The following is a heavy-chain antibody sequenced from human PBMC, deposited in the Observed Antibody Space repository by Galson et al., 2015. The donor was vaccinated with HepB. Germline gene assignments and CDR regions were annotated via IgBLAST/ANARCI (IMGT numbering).Heavy chain of an antibody. V-gene: IGHV6-1*01. CDR3: ARDFRYYYDSSGSYGMDV. Sequence: CAISGDSVSSNSAAWNWIRQSPSRGLEWLGRTSYRSKWYNDYAVSVKSRITINPDTSKNQFSLQLNSVTPEDTAVYYCARDFRYYYDSSGSYGMDVWGQGTTVTVSS. CDR1: GDSVSSNSAA. D-gene: IGHD3-22*01. CDR2: TSYRSKWYN. J-gene: IGHJ6*02.